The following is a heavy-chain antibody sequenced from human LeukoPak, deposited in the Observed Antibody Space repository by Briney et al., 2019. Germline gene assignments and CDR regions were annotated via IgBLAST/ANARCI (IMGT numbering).Heavy chain of an antibody. D-gene: IGHD2-2*02. V-gene: IGHV3-74*01. CDR3: ARYTGGGVY. Sequence: GGSLRLSCAVSGFTFSSCYMHWVRQPPGKGPVWVSRISSDGNNTIYADSVKGRFTISRDDARNTLYLQMNSLRDADTAVYYCARYTGGGVYWGQGTLVTVSS. J-gene: IGHJ4*02. CDR2: ISSDGNNT. CDR1: GFTFSSCY.